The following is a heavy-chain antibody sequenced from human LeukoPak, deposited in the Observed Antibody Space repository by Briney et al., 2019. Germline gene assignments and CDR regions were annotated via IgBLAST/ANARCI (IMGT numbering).Heavy chain of an antibody. V-gene: IGHV4-34*01. CDR1: GGSFSGYY. CDR3: ARGFRGDNFDY. D-gene: IGHD7-27*01. Sequence: SETLSLTRAVYGGSFSGYYWSWIRQPPGKGLEWIGEINHIRSTNYNPSLKSRVTISVDTSKNQFSLKLSSVTAADTAVYFCARGFRGDNFDYWGQGTLVTVSS. CDR2: INHIRST. J-gene: IGHJ4*02.